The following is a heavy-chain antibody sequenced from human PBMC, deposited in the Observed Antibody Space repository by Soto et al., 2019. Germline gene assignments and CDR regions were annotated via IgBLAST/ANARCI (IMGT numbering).Heavy chain of an antibody. D-gene: IGHD3-10*01. CDR1: GLTVSNAY. CDR3: VRPLPSGRNYGLDV. J-gene: IGHJ6*04. V-gene: IGHV3-53*01. Sequence: GVSLRLSCAASGLTVSNAYMAWVRQAPGMGLEWVSVIYDNGTTYYADSVKGRFTISRDTSTNTLSLQMDSLRAEDKAVYYCVRPLPSGRNYGLDVWGKGTTVTVSS. CDR2: IYDNGTT.